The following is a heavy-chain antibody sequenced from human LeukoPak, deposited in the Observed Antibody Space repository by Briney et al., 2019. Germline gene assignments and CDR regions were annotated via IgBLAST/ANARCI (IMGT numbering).Heavy chain of an antibody. D-gene: IGHD3-10*02. Sequence: GGSLRLSCAASGFTFDSYAMNWVRQAPGKGLELVSFISGGGAKTKSADSVKVQFTISRDNSKNTLYLQMNILRPEDTAIYYCAKCSASYDNDAFDVWGQGTMVSVSS. CDR2: ISGGGAKT. CDR3: AKCSASYDNDAFDV. V-gene: IGHV3-23*01. CDR1: GFTFDSYA. J-gene: IGHJ3*01.